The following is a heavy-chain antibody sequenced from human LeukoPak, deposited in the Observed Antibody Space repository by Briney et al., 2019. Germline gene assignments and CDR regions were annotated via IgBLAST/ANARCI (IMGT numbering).Heavy chain of an antibody. CDR2: INAGNGNT. CDR3: ARSRSSSWHTDY. CDR1: GYTFTSYA. D-gene: IGHD6-13*01. J-gene: IGHJ4*02. Sequence: GASVKVSCKASGYTFTSYAMHWVRQAPGQRLEWMGWINAGNGNTKYSQKFQGRVTITRDTSASTAYMELSSLRSEDTAVYYCARSRSSSWHTDYWGQGTLVTVSS. V-gene: IGHV1-3*01.